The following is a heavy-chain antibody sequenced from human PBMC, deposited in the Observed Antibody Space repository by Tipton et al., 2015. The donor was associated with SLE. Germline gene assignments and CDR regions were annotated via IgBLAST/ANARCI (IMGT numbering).Heavy chain of an antibody. CDR3: AREVTTSLDDYYYMDV. J-gene: IGHJ6*03. D-gene: IGHD4-17*01. Sequence: TRSLTCAVYGGSFSGYYWSWIRQPPGKGLEWIGEINHSGSTNYNPSLKSRVTISVDTSKNQFSLKLSSVTAADTAVYYCAREVTTSLDDYYYMDVWGKGTTVTVSS. CDR1: GGSFSGYY. CDR2: INHSGST. V-gene: IGHV4-34*01.